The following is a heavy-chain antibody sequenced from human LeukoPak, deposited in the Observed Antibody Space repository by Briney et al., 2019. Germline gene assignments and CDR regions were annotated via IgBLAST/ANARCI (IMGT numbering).Heavy chain of an antibody. J-gene: IGHJ6*02. CDR3: ATTYGYSYGYGMDV. Sequence: ASVKVSCKASGYTFTSYGISWVRQAPGQGLEWMGWISAYGGNTNYAQKLQGRVTMTTDTSTSTAYMELRSLRSDDTAVYYCATTYGYSYGYGMDVWGQGTTVTVSS. D-gene: IGHD5-18*01. V-gene: IGHV1-18*01. CDR2: ISAYGGNT. CDR1: GYTFTSYG.